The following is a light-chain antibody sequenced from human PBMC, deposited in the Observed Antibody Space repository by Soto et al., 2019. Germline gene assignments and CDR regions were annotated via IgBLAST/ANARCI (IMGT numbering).Light chain of an antibody. CDR1: SSGIGTFNL. CDR2: EVN. Sequence: QSVLTQPASVSGSPGQSIAISCTGNSSGIGTFNLVSWYQQHPGRAPKLIIYEVNKRPSGISSRFSASKSGNTASLTISGLQADDEADYYCYSFAGFNTQFGGGTKL. CDR3: YSFAGFNTQ. J-gene: IGLJ2*01. V-gene: IGLV2-23*02.